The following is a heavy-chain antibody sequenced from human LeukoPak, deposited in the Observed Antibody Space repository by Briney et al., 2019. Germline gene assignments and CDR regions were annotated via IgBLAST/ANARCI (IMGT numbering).Heavy chain of an antibody. Sequence: SETLSLTCAVYGGSFSGYYWSWIRQPPGKGLEWIGEINHSGSTNYNPSLKSRVTISVDTSKNQFSLKLSSVTAADTAVYYCARGKSGSPRFDPWGRGTLVTVSS. D-gene: IGHD1-26*01. CDR2: INHSGST. J-gene: IGHJ5*02. CDR1: GGSFSGYY. V-gene: IGHV4-34*01. CDR3: ARGKSGSPRFDP.